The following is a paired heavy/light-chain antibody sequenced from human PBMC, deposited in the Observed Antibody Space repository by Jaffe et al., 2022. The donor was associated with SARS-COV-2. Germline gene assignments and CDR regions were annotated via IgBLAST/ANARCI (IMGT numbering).Light chain of an antibody. CDR2: STS. Sequence: DIQLTQSPSSLSASVGDRVIITCRTNQSFNSNYLNWYQLKPGKAPDLLIYSTSNLQPGVPSRFSGSGSGTDFTLTISTLQPDDFATYYCQQSYSSPLTFGGGTKVEIK. J-gene: IGKJ4*01. V-gene: IGKV1-39*01. CDR3: QQSYSSPLT. CDR1: QSFNSNY.
Heavy chain of an antibody. Sequence: QVQLQQWGAGLLKPSETLSLTCGVSGGPFSAFYWSWIRQSPGKGLEWIGEINHSGGINYNPSLKSRLTISEDTSKNQVSLKLSAVTAADTAIYYCARKLPAPRRGGAFDFWGQGTMVTVSS. CDR1: GGPFSAFY. CDR3: ARKLPAPRRGGAFDF. CDR2: INHSGGI. D-gene: IGHD2-2*01. J-gene: IGHJ3*01. V-gene: IGHV4-34*02.